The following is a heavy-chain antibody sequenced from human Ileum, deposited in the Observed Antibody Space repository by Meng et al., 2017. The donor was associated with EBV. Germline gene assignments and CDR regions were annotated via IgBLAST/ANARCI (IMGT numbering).Heavy chain of an antibody. Sequence: QRVQLGAEVKKPGASVKVSCKASGYTFTVYYMHWVRQAPGQGLEWMGRINPNSGGTNYAQKFQGRVTMTRDTSISTAYMELSRLRSDDTAVYYCARVGYGSGSFRFDYWGQGTLVTVSS. D-gene: IGHD3-10*01. V-gene: IGHV1-2*06. J-gene: IGHJ4*02. CDR2: INPNSGGT. CDR3: ARVGYGSGSFRFDY. CDR1: GYTFTVYY.